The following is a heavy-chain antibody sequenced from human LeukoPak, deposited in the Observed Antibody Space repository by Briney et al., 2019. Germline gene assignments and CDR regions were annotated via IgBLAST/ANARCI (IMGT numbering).Heavy chain of an antibody. Sequence: GGSLRLSCAASGFTFSSYAMSWVRQAPGKGLEWVSAISGSGGSTYYADSVKGRFTISRDNSKNTLYLQMNSLRAEDTAVYYCPKDPPARYRRSGYYFDYWGQGTRSPSPQ. D-gene: IGHD6-13*01. CDR2: ISGSGGST. CDR1: GFTFSSYA. J-gene: IGHJ4*02. CDR3: PKDPPARYRRSGYYFDY. V-gene: IGHV3-23*01.